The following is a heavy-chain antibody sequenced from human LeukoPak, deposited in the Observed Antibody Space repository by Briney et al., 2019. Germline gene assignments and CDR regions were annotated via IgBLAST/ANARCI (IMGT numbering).Heavy chain of an antibody. Sequence: SETLSLTCTVSGYFIISGLYWGWIRQSPGKGLEWIGSTYHSGSPDYNPSVKSRVTISVDTSKNQFSLKLSSVTAADTAMYYCVRWYSGNYPSGFYYWGQGILVTVSS. V-gene: IGHV4-38-2*02. J-gene: IGHJ4*02. CDR2: TYHSGSP. D-gene: IGHD1-26*01. CDR3: VRWYSGNYPSGFYY. CDR1: GYFIISGLY.